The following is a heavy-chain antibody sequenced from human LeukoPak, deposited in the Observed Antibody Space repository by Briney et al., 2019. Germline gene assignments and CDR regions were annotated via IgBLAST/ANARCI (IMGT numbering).Heavy chain of an antibody. CDR3: ARDQRPGWGEYFQH. Sequence: GGSLRLSCAASGFTFSSYAMSWVRQAPGKGLEWVSAITGSGGGSTYYADSVKGRFTISRDNSKNTLYLQMNSLRVEDTAVYYCARDQRPGWGEYFQHWGQGTLVTVSS. D-gene: IGHD3-16*01. CDR1: GFTFSSYA. J-gene: IGHJ1*01. CDR2: ITGSGGGST. V-gene: IGHV3-23*01.